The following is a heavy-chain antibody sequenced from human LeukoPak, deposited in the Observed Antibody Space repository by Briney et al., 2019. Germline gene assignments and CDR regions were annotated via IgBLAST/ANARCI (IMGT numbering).Heavy chain of an antibody. Sequence: PSETLSLTCTVSGYSISSGYYWGWIRQPPGKGLEWIGSIYHSGSTYYNPSLKSRVTISVDTSKNQFSLKLSSVTAADTAVYYCARDLYDILTGYRYPFDPWGQGTLVTVSS. D-gene: IGHD3-9*01. CDR2: IYHSGST. V-gene: IGHV4-38-2*02. J-gene: IGHJ5*02. CDR3: ARDLYDILTGYRYPFDP. CDR1: GYSISSGYY.